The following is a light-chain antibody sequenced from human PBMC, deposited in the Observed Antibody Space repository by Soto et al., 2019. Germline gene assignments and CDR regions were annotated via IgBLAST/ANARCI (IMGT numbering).Light chain of an antibody. Sequence: EIVLTQSPGTLSLSPGERATLSCRASQTITTKDVDWYQQKPGQAPRLLMYGTSSRATGIPDRFSGSGSGKAFPLTISRLQPEDSAMYYCHQYDTAPHTFGQGTKLEIK. CDR2: GTS. CDR1: QTITTKD. CDR3: HQYDTAPHT. V-gene: IGKV3-20*01. J-gene: IGKJ2*01.